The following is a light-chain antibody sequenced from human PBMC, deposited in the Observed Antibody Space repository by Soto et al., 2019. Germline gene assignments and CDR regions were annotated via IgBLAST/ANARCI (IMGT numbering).Light chain of an antibody. CDR3: QQLRMYPST. J-gene: IGKJ4*01. CDR1: QGISSY. Sequence: IQLTQSPSSLSESVGDRVTITCRASQGISSYLAWYQQKPGKAPKLLIYAASSLQSGVPSRFSGSGSGTDFALTITSLQAEDFATYYCQQLRMYPSTFGGGTKVDIK. CDR2: AAS. V-gene: IGKV1-9*01.